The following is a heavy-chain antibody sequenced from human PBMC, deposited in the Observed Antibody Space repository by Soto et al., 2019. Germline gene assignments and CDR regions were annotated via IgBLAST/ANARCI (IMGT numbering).Heavy chain of an antibody. J-gene: IGHJ4*02. Sequence: SETLSLTCTVSGGSIGSYYGSWVRQPPGKGLEWIGYIYDSGSTTYNPSLKSRVTISVDRSKNQFSLKLTSVTAADTAVYYCARVRVDGDSDHWGQGTLVTVSS. CDR2: IYDSGST. V-gene: IGHV4-59*08. CDR1: GGSIGSYY. D-gene: IGHD4-17*01. CDR3: ARVRVDGDSDH.